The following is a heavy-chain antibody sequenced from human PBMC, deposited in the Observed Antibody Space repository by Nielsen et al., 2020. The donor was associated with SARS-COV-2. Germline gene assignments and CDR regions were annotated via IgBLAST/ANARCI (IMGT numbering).Heavy chain of an antibody. D-gene: IGHD5-18*01. V-gene: IGHV3-11*03. CDR3: ARRIQLWAADY. J-gene: IGHJ4*02. CDR1: GFTFSDYY. Sequence: GGSLRLSCAASGFTFSDYYMSWIRQAPGKGLEWIAYISISGTSTNYADSVRGRFTISRDNAENSLYLQMSSLRAEDTAVYYCARRIQLWAADYWGQGTLVTVSS. CDR2: ISISGTST.